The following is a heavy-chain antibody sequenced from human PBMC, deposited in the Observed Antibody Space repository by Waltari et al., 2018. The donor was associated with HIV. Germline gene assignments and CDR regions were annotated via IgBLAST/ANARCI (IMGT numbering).Heavy chain of an antibody. V-gene: IGHV4-61*02. Sequence: QVQLQESGPGLVKPSQTLSLTCTVPGGSIRSGSYYWNWIRQPAGKGLEWIGRIYTSGSTNYNPSLKSRVTISIDTSKNHFSLKLSSVTAADTAVYYCARWSGYYRSFHYWGQGTLVTVSS. CDR2: IYTSGST. D-gene: IGHD3-3*01. CDR3: ARWSGYYRSFHY. CDR1: GGSIRSGSYY. J-gene: IGHJ4*02.